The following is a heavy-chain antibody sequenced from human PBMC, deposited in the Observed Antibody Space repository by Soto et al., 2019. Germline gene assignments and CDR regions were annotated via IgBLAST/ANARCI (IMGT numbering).Heavy chain of an antibody. CDR3: ARLGGGNSMGHFDY. CDR1: GGSISSSSYY. J-gene: IGHJ4*02. CDR2: IYYSGST. D-gene: IGHD2-21*02. Sequence: SETLSLTCTVSGGSISSSSYYWGWIRQPPGKGLEWIGSIYYSGSTYYNPSLKSRVTISVDTSKNQFSLKLSSVTAADTAVYYCARLGGGNSMGHFDYWGQGTLVTVSS. V-gene: IGHV4-39*01.